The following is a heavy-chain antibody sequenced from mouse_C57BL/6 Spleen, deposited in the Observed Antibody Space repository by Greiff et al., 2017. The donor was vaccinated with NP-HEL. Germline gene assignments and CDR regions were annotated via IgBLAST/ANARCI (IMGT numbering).Heavy chain of an antibody. V-gene: IGHV1-15*01. D-gene: IGHD2-10*02. CDR3: TRWRYGNYPAYAMDY. Sequence: QVQLQQSGAELVRPGASVTLSCKASGYTFTDYEMHWVKQTPVHGLEWIGAIDPETGGTAYNQKFKGKAILTADKSSSTAYMELRSLTSEDSAVYYCTRWRYGNYPAYAMDYWGQGTSVTVSS. CDR2: IDPETGGT. J-gene: IGHJ4*01. CDR1: GYTFTDYE.